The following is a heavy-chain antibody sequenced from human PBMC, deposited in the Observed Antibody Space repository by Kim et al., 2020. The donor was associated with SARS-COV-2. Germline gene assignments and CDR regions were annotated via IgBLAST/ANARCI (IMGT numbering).Heavy chain of an antibody. CDR1: GGSISSGGYY. D-gene: IGHD3-10*01. Sequence: SETLSLTCTVSGGSISSGGYYWSWIRQHPGKGLEWIGYIYYSGSTYYNPSLKSRVTISVDTSKNQFSLKLSSVTAADTAVYYCARDRGMVRGVIPPYNWFDPWGQGTLVTVSS. CDR2: IYYSGST. J-gene: IGHJ5*02. V-gene: IGHV4-31*03. CDR3: ARDRGMVRGVIPPYNWFDP.